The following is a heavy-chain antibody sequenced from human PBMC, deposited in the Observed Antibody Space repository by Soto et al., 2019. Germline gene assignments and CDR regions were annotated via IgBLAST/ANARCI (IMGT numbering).Heavy chain of an antibody. V-gene: IGHV3-9*01. CDR3: AKDMANYYLWGNQDRGMVD. D-gene: IGHD3-3*01. Sequence: LRLSCAAPGSTFCDSAMHWVRQAPGKGLDWISGISWNSDVIAYADSVKGRLTISRDNDKNSLYLHMYSLIDEYTALYYCAKDMANYYLWGNQDRGMVDGGQGPLVTVSP. J-gene: IGHJ4*03. CDR1: GSTFCDSA. CDR2: ISWNSDVI.